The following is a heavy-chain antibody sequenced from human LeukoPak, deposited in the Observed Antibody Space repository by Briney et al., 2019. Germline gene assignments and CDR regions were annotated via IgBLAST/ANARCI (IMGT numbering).Heavy chain of an antibody. D-gene: IGHD6-13*01. CDR1: GFTFSSYS. J-gene: IGHJ4*02. CDR2: ISSSSSYI. CDR3: ATQERTYSGSNWRF. Sequence: GGSLRLSCAASGFTFSSYSMNWVRQAPGKGLEWVSSISSSSSYIYYAHSVKGRFTISRDNAKNSLYLQMNSLRAEDTAVYYCATQERTYSGSNWRFWGQGTLVTVSS. V-gene: IGHV3-21*01.